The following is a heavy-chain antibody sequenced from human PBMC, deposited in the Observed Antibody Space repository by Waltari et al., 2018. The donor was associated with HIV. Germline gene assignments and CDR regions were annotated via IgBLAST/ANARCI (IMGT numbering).Heavy chain of an antibody. CDR3: VRAAIYSRGCFDY. CDR2: MNPNSGDT. V-gene: IGHV1-8*02. Sequence: QVQLVQSGAEVKKHEASVKVSCKASGYTFTSYDINWVRQATGQGLEWMGWMNPNSGDTGYAQKFQGRITMTSNTSISTVYMELSSLTSEETAVYYCVRAAIYSRGCFDYWGQGTLVTVSS. CDR1: GYTFTSYD. J-gene: IGHJ4*02. D-gene: IGHD6-19*01.